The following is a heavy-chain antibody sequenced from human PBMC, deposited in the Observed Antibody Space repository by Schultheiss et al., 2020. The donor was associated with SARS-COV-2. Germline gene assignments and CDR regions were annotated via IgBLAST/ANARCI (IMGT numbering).Heavy chain of an antibody. Sequence: SQTLSLTCTVSSGSLIPYYWSWIRQTPGKGLEWIGDINHRGSTNYNPSLRSRVTISVDTSKNQFSLKLNSVTAADTAVYYCTRGAPGYWGQGTLVTVS. V-gene: IGHV4-34*01. CDR3: TRGAPGY. J-gene: IGHJ1*01. CDR1: SGSLIPYY. CDR2: INHRGST.